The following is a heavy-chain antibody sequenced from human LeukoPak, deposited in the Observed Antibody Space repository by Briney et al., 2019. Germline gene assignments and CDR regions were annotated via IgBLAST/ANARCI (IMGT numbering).Heavy chain of an antibody. CDR1: GGSISSYY. D-gene: IGHD3-10*01. CDR3: ARHGVYYASGSPSFDY. Sequence: PSETLSLTCIVSGGSISSYYWSWLRQPPGKGLEMIGYNSYSGTTHYNPSLDSRVTISVDTSKNQFSLKLRSVTAADTAAYYCARHGVYYASGSPSFDYWGQGTLVTVSS. J-gene: IGHJ4*02. V-gene: IGHV4-59*08. CDR2: NSYSGTT.